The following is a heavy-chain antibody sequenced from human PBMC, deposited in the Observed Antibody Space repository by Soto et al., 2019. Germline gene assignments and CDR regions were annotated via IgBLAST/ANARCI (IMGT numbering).Heavy chain of an antibody. CDR3: ARELLYYDSDGYSWDDAFDI. CDR1: GGSLSSSAYS. CDR2: IYQSGST. D-gene: IGHD3-22*01. V-gene: IGHV4-30-2*01. Sequence: SETLSLTCTVSGGSLSSSAYSWSWIRQTPGKGLEWIGFIYQSGSTYYNPSLKSRVTLSLDRPKNQISLKLTSVTAADTAVYYCARELLYYDSDGYSWDDAFDIWGQGTTVTVSS. J-gene: IGHJ3*02.